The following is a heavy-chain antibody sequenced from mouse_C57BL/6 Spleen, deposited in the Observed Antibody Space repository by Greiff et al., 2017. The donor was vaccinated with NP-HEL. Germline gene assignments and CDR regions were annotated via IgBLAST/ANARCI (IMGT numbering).Heavy chain of an antibody. D-gene: IGHD4-1*01. CDR1: GFSLTSYC. V-gene: IGHV2-3*01. Sequence: QVQLKESGPGLVAPSQSLSITCTASGFSLTSYCVSWVRQPPGKGLEWLGVIWGDGSTTYHSALISRLSISKENSTSQVFLKLSSLQTDDTATYYCARKGWDRSYYFDYWGQGTTLTVSA. J-gene: IGHJ2*01. CDR3: ARKGWDRSYYFDY. CDR2: IWGDGST.